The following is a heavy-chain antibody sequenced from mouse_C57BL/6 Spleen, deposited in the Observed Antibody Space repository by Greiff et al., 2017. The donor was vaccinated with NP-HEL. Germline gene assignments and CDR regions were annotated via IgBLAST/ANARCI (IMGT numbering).Heavy chain of an antibody. CDR3: ARHEDRGPYDGYPVWFAY. CDR1: GYTFTEYT. V-gene: IGHV1-62-2*01. J-gene: IGHJ3*01. Sequence: QVQLQQSGAELVKPGASVKLSCKASGYTFTEYTIHWVKQRSGQGLEWIGWFYPGSGSIKYNEKFKDKATLTADKSSSTVYMELSRLTSEDSAVYFCARHEDRGPYDGYPVWFAYWGQGTLVTVSA. CDR2: FYPGSGSI. D-gene: IGHD2-3*01.